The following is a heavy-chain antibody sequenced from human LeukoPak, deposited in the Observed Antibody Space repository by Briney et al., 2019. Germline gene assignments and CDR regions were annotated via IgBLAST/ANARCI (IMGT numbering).Heavy chain of an antibody. D-gene: IGHD1-7*01. Sequence: PSETLSLTCTVSGGSISSYYWSWIRQPPGKGLEWIGYIYYSGSTNYNPSLKSRVTISVDTSKNQFSLKLSSVTAADTAVYYCARDFWSWNYAGDNWFDPWGQGTLVTVSS. J-gene: IGHJ5*02. V-gene: IGHV4-59*01. CDR3: ARDFWSWNYAGDNWFDP. CDR1: GGSISSYY. CDR2: IYYSGST.